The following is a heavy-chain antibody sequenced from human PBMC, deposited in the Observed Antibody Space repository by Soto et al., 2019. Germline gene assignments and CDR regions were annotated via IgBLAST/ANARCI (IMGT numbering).Heavy chain of an antibody. Sequence: SVKVSCKAFGYTFTSYAIHCVRQAPGQRPEWMGWINAGNGNTKYSQKFQGRVTITRDTSASTAYMELTSLRSEDTPLYYCSXDLAHGIXDYWGQGTLVTVSS. CDR2: INAGNGNT. D-gene: IGHD1-20*01. CDR3: SXDLAHGIXDY. CDR1: GYTFTSYA. V-gene: IGHV1-3*01. J-gene: IGHJ4*02.